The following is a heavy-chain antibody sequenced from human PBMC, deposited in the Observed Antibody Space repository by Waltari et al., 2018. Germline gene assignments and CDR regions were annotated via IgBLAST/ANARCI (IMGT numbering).Heavy chain of an antibody. Sequence: QVQLVESGGGVVQPGGSLRLSCAASGFTFSSYGMHWVRQAPGKGLEWVAFIRYDGSNKYYADSVKGRFTISRDNSKNTLYLQMNSLRAEDTAVYYCATTPYDFWSGIDYFDYWGQGTLVTVSS. CDR1: GFTFSSYG. D-gene: IGHD3-3*01. V-gene: IGHV3-30*02. J-gene: IGHJ4*02. CDR3: ATTPYDFWSGIDYFDY. CDR2: IRYDGSNK.